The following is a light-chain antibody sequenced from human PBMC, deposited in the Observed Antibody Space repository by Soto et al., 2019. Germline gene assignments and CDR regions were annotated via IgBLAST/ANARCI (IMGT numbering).Light chain of an antibody. J-gene: IGLJ2*01. CDR3: QVWDSGSAHVL. Sequence: SYELTQPPSVSVAPGETARISCGGNNIGSKGIHWYQQKPGQAPVLVIYSDTDLPPVIPERFSGSNSANMATLTISRVEAGDEADYYCQVWDSGSAHVLFGGETKLTVL. CDR1: NIGSKG. CDR2: SDT. V-gene: IGLV3-21*01.